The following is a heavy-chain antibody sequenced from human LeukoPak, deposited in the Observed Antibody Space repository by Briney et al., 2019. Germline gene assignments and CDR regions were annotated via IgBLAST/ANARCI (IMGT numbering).Heavy chain of an antibody. D-gene: IGHD4-17*01. CDR2: IYNSGNT. Sequence: SETLSLTCSVSRGSISSGGYYWTWIRQHPGKGLEWIGYIYNSGNTHYNPSLESRVTLSIDTSKNQFSLKLSSVTAADTAMDYCARGPTVTTDYWGQGTLVTVSS. CDR1: RGSISSGGYY. V-gene: IGHV4-31*02. J-gene: IGHJ4*02. CDR3: ARGPTVTTDY.